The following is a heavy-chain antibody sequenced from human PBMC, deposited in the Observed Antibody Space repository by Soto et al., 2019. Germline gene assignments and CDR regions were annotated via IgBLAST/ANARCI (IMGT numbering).Heavy chain of an antibody. CDR3: ARYYLKIVATTADWFDP. V-gene: IGHV4-34*01. D-gene: IGHD5-12*01. CDR1: GGSFSGYY. CDR2: INHSGST. Sequence: PSETLSLTCAVYGGSFSGYYWSWIRQPPGKGLEWIGEINHSGSTNYNPSLKSRVTISVDTSKNQFSLRLSSVTAADTAVYYCARYYLKIVATTADWFDPWGQGTLVTVSS. J-gene: IGHJ5*02.